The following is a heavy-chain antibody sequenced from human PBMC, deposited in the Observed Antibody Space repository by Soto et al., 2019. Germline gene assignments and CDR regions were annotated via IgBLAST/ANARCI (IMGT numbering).Heavy chain of an antibody. Sequence: EVQLVESGGGLVLPGGSLRLSCVGSAFSLKTYWMAWVRQAPGKGLECVANIRQYGDETFYVDSVKGRFTISRDNANNSVYLQMDNLRAEHTGVYYCATGGSGTYYLGPLDYWGQGIMVIVSS. J-gene: IGHJ4*02. CDR2: IRQYGDET. CDR1: AFSLKTYW. D-gene: IGHD3-10*01. CDR3: ATGGSGTYYLGPLDY. V-gene: IGHV3-7*01.